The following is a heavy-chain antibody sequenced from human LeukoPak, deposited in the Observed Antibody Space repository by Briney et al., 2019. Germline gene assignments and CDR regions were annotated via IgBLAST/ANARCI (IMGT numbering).Heavy chain of an antibody. D-gene: IGHD3-10*01. Sequence: GGSLRLSCTVSGFSASSSHMTWVRQAPGKGLEWVSLIHSDDTTYYADSVKGRFTMSRDNSRSTLLLQMSNVRAEDTAVYYCARDTGMAVGDYWGQGTLVTVSS. CDR2: IHSDDTT. V-gene: IGHV3-53*01. J-gene: IGHJ4*02. CDR1: GFSASSSH. CDR3: ARDTGMAVGDY.